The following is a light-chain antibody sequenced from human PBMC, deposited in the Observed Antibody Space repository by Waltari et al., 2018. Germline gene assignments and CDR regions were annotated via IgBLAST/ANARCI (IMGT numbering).Light chain of an antibody. V-gene: IGLV3-1*01. CDR2: EDM. Sequence: SYELTQPPSVSVSPGQTASITCSGDKLGDKYVYWYQQKPGQSPTLVMYEDMKRPSGIPERLSGSNSGNTATLTISGTQVMDEADYYCQAWDSSTHVFGTGTQVTVL. J-gene: IGLJ1*01. CDR3: QAWDSSTHV. CDR1: KLGDKY.